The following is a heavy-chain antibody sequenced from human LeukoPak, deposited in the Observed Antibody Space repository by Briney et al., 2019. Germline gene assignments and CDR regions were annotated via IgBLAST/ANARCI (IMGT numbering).Heavy chain of an antibody. CDR3: ARGYGDYRGYYFDY. J-gene: IGHJ4*02. V-gene: IGHV3-48*03. Sequence: PGGSLRLSCAASGFTFSSYEMNWFRQAPGKGLEWVSYISSGGSTISHAESVKGRFTISRDNAKNSLYLQMNSLRAEDTAVYYCARGYGDYRGYYFDYWGQGTLVTVSS. CDR2: ISSGGSTI. D-gene: IGHD4-17*01. CDR1: GFTFSSYE.